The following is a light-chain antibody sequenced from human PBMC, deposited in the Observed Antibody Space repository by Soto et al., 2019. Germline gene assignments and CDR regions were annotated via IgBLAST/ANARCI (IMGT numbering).Light chain of an antibody. CDR2: GVS. CDR1: ITDIGAYNY. V-gene: IGLV2-14*01. J-gene: IGLJ1*01. Sequence: SALTHPASVSGSPGQSITISCTGTITDIGAYNYVSWYQQHPGKAPKLLIYGVSSRPSGVSNRFSGSKSGNAAYLTISGLQADDEAEYYCSSYTSSITPYVFGTGTKVTV. CDR3: SSYTSSITPYV.